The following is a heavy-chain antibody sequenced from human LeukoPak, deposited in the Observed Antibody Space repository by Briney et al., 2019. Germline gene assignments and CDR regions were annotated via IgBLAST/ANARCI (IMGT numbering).Heavy chain of an antibody. V-gene: IGHV3-7*01. CDR1: GFTFSSYW. CDR3: AKDLSTSCYASDY. Sequence: GGSLRLSCAASGFTFSSYWMCWVRQAPGKGLEWVANIKEDASEKKYVDSVKGRFTISRDNAKNSLYLQMNSLRAEDTAVYYCAKDLSTSCYASDYWGQGTLVTVSS. CDR2: IKEDASEK. D-gene: IGHD2-2*01. J-gene: IGHJ4*02.